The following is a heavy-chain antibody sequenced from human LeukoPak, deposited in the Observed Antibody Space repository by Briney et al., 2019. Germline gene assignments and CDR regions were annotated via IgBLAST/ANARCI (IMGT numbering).Heavy chain of an antibody. CDR2: IRSKAYGGTT. J-gene: IGHJ6*03. D-gene: IGHD6-19*01. V-gene: IGHV3-49*04. Sequence: PGGSLRLSCTASGFTFGDYAMSWVRQAPGKGLEWVGFIRSKAYGGTTEYAASVKGRFTISRDDSKSIAYLQMNSLKTEDTAVYYCTRDRVNSGWLHPLYYYYYMDVWGKGTTVTISS. CDR3: TRDRVNSGWLHPLYYYYYMDV. CDR1: GFTFGDYA.